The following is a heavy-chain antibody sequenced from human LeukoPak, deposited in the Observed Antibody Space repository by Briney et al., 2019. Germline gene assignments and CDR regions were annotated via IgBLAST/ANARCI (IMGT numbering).Heavy chain of an antibody. D-gene: IGHD3-3*01. CDR3: ARESGRRSIFGVVINP. CDR1: GGSFSGYY. Sequence: SETLSLTCAVYGGSFSGYYWSWVRQPPGKGLEWIGEINHSGSTNYNPYITSRVNISVEKSKNKFSLKLSSVTAADTAVYYCARESGRRSIFGVVINPWGQGTLVTVSS. CDR2: INHSGST. V-gene: IGHV4-34*01. J-gene: IGHJ5*02.